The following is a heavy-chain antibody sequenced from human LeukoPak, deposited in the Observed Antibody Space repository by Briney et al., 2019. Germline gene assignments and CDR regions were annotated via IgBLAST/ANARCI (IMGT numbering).Heavy chain of an antibody. CDR2: ISSSCNTI. Sequence: GGSLRLSCAASGFTFSSYEMNWVRQAPGKGLDWVSYISSSCNTIYYADSVKDRFTISSDNAKNSLYLQMNSLRAEDTAVYYCARESPPQYSYDSSSYLGPMDAFDIWGQGTMVTVSS. CDR3: ARESPPQYSYDSSSYLGPMDAFDI. CDR1: GFTFSSYE. J-gene: IGHJ3*02. V-gene: IGHV3-48*03. D-gene: IGHD3-22*01.